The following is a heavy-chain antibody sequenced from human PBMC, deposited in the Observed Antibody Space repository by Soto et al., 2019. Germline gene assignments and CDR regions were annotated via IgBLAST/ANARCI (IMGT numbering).Heavy chain of an antibody. J-gene: IGHJ4*02. Sequence: QITLKESGPTLVKPTQTLTLTCNFSGFSLSTYGVGVGWIRQPPGKALEWLALIYWDDDTRFSPSLNSRLAITDDTSKSQVVLTMTLMDPVDTATYYCAHRPGFSMAFDYWGPGSLVTVSS. D-gene: IGHD3-10*01. CDR3: AHRPGFSMAFDY. CDR1: GFSLSTYGVG. V-gene: IGHV2-5*02. CDR2: IYWDDDT.